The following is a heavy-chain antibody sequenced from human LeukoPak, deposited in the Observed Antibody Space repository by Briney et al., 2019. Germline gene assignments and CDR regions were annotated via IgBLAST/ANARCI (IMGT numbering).Heavy chain of an antibody. D-gene: IGHD1-26*01. J-gene: IGHJ6*02. V-gene: IGHV3-23*01. CDR2: ISGGGGSA. Sequence: GGSLRLSCAASGFTFSSYAMTWVRQAPGKGLEWVSAISGGGGSAYYADSVKGRFTISRDSAMNTLYLQMNSLTAGDTAVYYCAKAVGATRGYYYSGMDVWGQGTTVTVSS. CDR1: GFTFSSYA. CDR3: AKAVGATRGYYYSGMDV.